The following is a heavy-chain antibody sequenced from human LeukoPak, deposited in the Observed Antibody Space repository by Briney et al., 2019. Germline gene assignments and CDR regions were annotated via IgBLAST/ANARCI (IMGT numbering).Heavy chain of an antibody. Sequence: PSETLSLTCTVSGGSISSGGYYWSWIRQPPGKGLEWIGEINHSGSTNYNPSLKSRVTISVDTSKNQFSLKLSSVTAADTAVYYCATLPRYEKIDNGGTGGLQRFDYWGQGALVTVSS. CDR1: GGSISSGGYY. V-gene: IGHV4-39*07. J-gene: IGHJ4*02. CDR2: INHSGST. D-gene: IGHD1-1*01. CDR3: ATLPRYEKIDNGGTGGLQRFDY.